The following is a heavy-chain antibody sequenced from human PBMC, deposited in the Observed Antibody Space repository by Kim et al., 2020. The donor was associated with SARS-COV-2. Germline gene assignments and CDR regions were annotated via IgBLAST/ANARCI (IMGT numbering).Heavy chain of an antibody. CDR2: INYSGNT. CDR3: ARGTGYDGGDY. J-gene: IGHJ4*02. D-gene: IGHD5-12*01. CDR1: GVSISTGSYY. V-gene: IGHV4-39*01. Sequence: SETLSLTCTVSGVSISTGSYYWGWIRQPPGKGLEWIGSINYSGNTYYNPSLKSRVTISVDTSKGQLSLKLSSVTAADTAVYYCARGTGYDGGDYWGQGTLVTVSS.